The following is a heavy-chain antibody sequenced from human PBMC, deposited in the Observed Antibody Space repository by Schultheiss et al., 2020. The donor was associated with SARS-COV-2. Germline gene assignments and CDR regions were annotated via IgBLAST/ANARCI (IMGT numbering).Heavy chain of an antibody. CDR3: ARVRHESDYYDSSGYYYYFDF. D-gene: IGHD3-22*01. Sequence: GGSLRLSCAASGFTFSSYGMNWVRQAPGKGLEWVSYISRSASTIYYADSVKGRFIISRDNSKNTLYLQMHSLRAEDTAVYYCARVRHESDYYDSSGYYYYFDFWGQGTLVNVSS. CDR2: ISRSASTI. J-gene: IGHJ4*02. CDR1: GFTFSSYG. V-gene: IGHV3-48*01.